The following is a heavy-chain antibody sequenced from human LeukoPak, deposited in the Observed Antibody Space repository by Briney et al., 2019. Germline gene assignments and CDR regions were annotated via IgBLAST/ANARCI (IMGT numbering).Heavy chain of an antibody. J-gene: IGHJ6*02. D-gene: IGHD3-3*01. CDR3: ARERPDFWSGYSAFGYYGMDV. V-gene: IGHV3-48*01. CDR2: ISSSSSTI. Sequence: GGSLRLSCAASGFTFSSYSMNWVRQAPGKGLEWVSYISSSSSTIYYADSVKGRFTISRDNAKNSLYLQMNSLRAEDTAVYYCARERPDFWSGYSAFGYYGMDVWGQGTTVTVSS. CDR1: GFTFSSYS.